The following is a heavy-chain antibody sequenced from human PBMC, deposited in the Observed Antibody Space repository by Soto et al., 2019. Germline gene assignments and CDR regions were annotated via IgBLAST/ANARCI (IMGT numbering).Heavy chain of an antibody. CDR3: ANFANDYYDSSGYYALPHDDFDI. CDR1: GFNFSSYR. Sequence: GGSLRLSCAASGFNFSSYRMNWFRQAPGKGLEWVSFISSSSSTRYYADSVKGRFTISRDNSKNTLYLQMNSLRAEDTAVYYCANFANDYYDSSGYYALPHDDFDIWGQGTMVT. CDR2: ISSSSSTR. D-gene: IGHD3-22*01. J-gene: IGHJ3*02. V-gene: IGHV3-48*01.